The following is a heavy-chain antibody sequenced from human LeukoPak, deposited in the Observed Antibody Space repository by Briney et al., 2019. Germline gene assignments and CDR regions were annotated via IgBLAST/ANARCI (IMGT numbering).Heavy chain of an antibody. CDR3: ARAKNDFNDAFDI. CDR1: GFTFSSYE. J-gene: IGHJ3*02. D-gene: IGHD1-1*01. CDR2: ISSSGSTI. Sequence: GGSLRLSCAASGFTFSSYEMNWIRQAPGKGLEWVSYISSSGSTIYYADSVKGRFTIFRDNAKNSLYLQMNSLRAEDTAVYYCARAKNDFNDAFDIWGQGTMVTVSS. V-gene: IGHV3-48*03.